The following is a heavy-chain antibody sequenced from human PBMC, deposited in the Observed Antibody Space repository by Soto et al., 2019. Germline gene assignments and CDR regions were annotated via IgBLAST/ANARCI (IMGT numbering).Heavy chain of an antibody. CDR3: ARESIAVAGQIDY. D-gene: IGHD6-19*01. Sequence: QVQLVQSGAEVKKPGSSVKVSCKASGGTFSSYTISWVRQAPGQGLEWMGRIIPILGIANYAQKFQGRVTITADKSTSTAYMELSSLRSEDTAVYYFARESIAVAGQIDYWGQGTLVTVSS. CDR2: IIPILGIA. CDR1: GGTFSSYT. V-gene: IGHV1-69*08. J-gene: IGHJ4*02.